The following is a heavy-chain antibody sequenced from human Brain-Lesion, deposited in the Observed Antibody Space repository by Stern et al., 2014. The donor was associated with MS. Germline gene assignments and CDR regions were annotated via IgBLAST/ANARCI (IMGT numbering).Heavy chain of an antibody. D-gene: IGHD2-21*01. CDR2: INHSGRI. CDR1: GGSFSGYY. V-gene: IGHV4-34*01. CDR3: ARDVGGAFDY. J-gene: IGHJ4*02. Sequence: QVQLQQWGAGLLKPSETLSLTCGVYGGSFSGYYWTWIRQPPGKGLEWIGEINHSGRINYNPSLESRVTMSVDTSKHQFSLRLSSATAADTAVYYCARDVGGAFDYWGQGTLVTVSS.